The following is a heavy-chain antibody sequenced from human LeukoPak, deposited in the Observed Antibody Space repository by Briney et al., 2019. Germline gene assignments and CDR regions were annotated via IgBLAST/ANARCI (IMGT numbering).Heavy chain of an antibody. CDR2: IISSSSYI. CDR1: GFTFSSYS. Sequence: GGSLRLSCAASGFTFSSYSMNWVRQAPGKGLEWVSSIISSSSYIYYADSVKGRFTISRDNAKNSLYLQMNGLRAEDTAVYYCARDPGRCTSSSCYPDYWGQGTLVTVSS. V-gene: IGHV3-21*01. J-gene: IGHJ4*02. CDR3: ARDPGRCTSSSCYPDY. D-gene: IGHD2-2*01.